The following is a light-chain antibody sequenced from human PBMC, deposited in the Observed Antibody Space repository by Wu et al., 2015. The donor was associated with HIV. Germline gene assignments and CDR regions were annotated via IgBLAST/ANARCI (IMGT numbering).Light chain of an antibody. Sequence: EIVLTQSPGTLSLSPGERATLSCRASQSVTTNELAWYQQKPGQSPRLLIYDASSRAAGLPDRFSGSGSGTDFTLTISRLEPEDFAVYYCQHYGRSPWTFGPGTKVET. J-gene: IGKJ1*01. CDR3: QHYGRSPWT. CDR2: DAS. CDR1: QSVTTNE. V-gene: IGKV3-20*01.